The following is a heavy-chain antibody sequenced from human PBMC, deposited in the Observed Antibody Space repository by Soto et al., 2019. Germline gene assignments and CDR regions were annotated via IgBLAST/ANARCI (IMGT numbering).Heavy chain of an antibody. CDR2: IWYDGSNK. CDR3: AREGRAWLRLDALAY. CDR1: GFTFSSYG. V-gene: IGHV3-33*01. J-gene: IGHJ4*02. Sequence: QVQLVESGGGVVQPGRSLRLSCAASGFTFSSYGMHWVRQAPGKGLEWVAVIWYDGSNKYYADSVKGRFTISRDNSKNTLYLQMNSLRAEDTAVYYCAREGRAWLRLDALAYWGQGTLVTVSS. D-gene: IGHD5-12*01.